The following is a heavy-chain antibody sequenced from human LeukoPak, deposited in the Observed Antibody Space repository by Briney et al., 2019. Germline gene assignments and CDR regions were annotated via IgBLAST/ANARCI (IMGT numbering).Heavy chain of an antibody. CDR1: GGSISSSSYY. CDR3: ARRGYYDSSGYEDAFDT. V-gene: IGHV4-39*01. Sequence: PSETLSLTCTVSGGSISSSSYYWGWIRQPPGKGLEWIGSIYYSGSTYYNPSLKSRVTIDTSKNQFSLKLSSVTAADTAVYYCARRGYYDSSGYEDAFDTWGQGTMVTVSS. CDR2: IYYSGST. J-gene: IGHJ3*02. D-gene: IGHD3-22*01.